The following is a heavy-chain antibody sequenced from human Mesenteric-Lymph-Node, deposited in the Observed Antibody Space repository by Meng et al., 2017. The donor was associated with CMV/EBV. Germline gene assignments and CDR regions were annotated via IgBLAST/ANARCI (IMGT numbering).Heavy chain of an antibody. CDR2: IIPIFGTA. D-gene: IGHD4/OR15-4a*01. CDR1: GYTFTSYY. Sequence: SVKVSCKASGYTFTSYYMHWVRQAPGQGLEWMGGIIPIFGTANYAQKFQGRVTITTDESTSTAYMELSSLRSEDTAVYYCARGVLAGYFDYWGQGTLVTVSS. J-gene: IGHJ4*02. CDR3: ARGVLAGYFDY. V-gene: IGHV1-69*05.